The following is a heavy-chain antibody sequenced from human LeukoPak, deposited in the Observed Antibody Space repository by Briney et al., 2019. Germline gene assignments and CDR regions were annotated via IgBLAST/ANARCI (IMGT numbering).Heavy chain of an antibody. D-gene: IGHD3-16*01. V-gene: IGHV3-7*01. J-gene: IGHJ5*02. CDR3: VRDGGTDWYDP. CDR1: GFIISDYW. CDR2: IKQDGVEK. Sequence: GGSLRLSCAASGFIISDYWMTLVRQAPGEGLDWVANIKQDGVEKSYVDSVKGRFTISRDNANNSIFLQMNSLRVEDTAIYYCVRDGGTDWYDPWGQGTLVSVSS.